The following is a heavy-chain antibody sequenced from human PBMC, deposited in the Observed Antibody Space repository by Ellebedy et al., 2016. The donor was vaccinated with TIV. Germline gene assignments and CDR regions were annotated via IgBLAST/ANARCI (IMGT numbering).Heavy chain of an antibody. D-gene: IGHD6-13*01. CDR3: ARTSRYAYSSSCDY. CDR2: VSGYNGNT. Sequence: AASVKVSCKASGYTFMSYSIAWVRHAPGQGLELMGWVSGYNGNTNYAQKVQGRVTMTTDTSTNTAYMELRSLTSDDTAVYFCARTSRYAYSSSCDYWGQGTLVTVSS. V-gene: IGHV1-18*01. J-gene: IGHJ4*02. CDR1: GYTFMSYS.